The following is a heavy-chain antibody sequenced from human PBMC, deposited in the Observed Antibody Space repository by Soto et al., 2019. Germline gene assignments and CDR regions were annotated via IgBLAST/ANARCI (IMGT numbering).Heavy chain of an antibody. V-gene: IGHV3-23*01. CDR1: GFTFSSYA. D-gene: IGHD2-15*01. CDR2: ISGSGGST. J-gene: IGHJ6*03. CDR3: AKFKVGVVVPPTYNSMDV. Sequence: GGSLRLSCAASGFTFSSYAMSWVRQAPGKGLEWVSAISGSGGSTYYADSVKGRFTISRDNSKNTLYLQMNSLRAEDTAVYYCAKFKVGVVVPPTYNSMDVWGKGTTVTVSS.